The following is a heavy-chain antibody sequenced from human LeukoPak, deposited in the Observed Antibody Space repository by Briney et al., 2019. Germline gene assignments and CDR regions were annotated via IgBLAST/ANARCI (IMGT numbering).Heavy chain of an antibody. D-gene: IGHD1-26*01. Sequence: SVKVSCKTSGGTFTSYAITWVRQAPGQGLEWMGKIIPISGTTNYAQKFQGRVTFTADESTSTAYMELSSLRSEDTALYYCARNLRLGGNWFDPWGQGTLVTVSS. CDR3: ARNLRLGGNWFDP. CDR1: GGTFTSYA. CDR2: IIPISGTT. J-gene: IGHJ5*02. V-gene: IGHV1-69*13.